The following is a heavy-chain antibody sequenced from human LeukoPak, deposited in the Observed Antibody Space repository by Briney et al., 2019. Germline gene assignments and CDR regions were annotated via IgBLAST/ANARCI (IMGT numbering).Heavy chain of an antibody. D-gene: IGHD3-10*01. CDR2: IIPIFGTA. V-gene: IGHV1-69*13. J-gene: IGHJ4*02. CDR3: ARHQRVDYYGSGSSFDY. Sequence: ASVKVSCKASGGTFSSYAISWVRQAPGQGLEWMGAIIPIFGTANYAQKFQGRVTITADESTSTAYMELSSLRSEDTAVYYCARHQRVDYYGSGSSFDYWGQGTLVTVSS. CDR1: GGTFSSYA.